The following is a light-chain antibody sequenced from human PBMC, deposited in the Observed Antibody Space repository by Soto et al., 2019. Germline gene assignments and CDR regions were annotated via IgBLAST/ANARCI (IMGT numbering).Light chain of an antibody. CDR1: HSIGTY. J-gene: IGKJ1*01. CDR3: QQTYTTTWR. V-gene: IGKV1-39*01. Sequence: DIQMTQSPSSLSASVGDRVTITCRASHSIGTYLNWYQHKPGKAPKFLIYGASNLQSGVPSRFSGSGSGTEFTLTISSLQPEDFAIYYCQQTYTTTWRFGQGTKVEI. CDR2: GAS.